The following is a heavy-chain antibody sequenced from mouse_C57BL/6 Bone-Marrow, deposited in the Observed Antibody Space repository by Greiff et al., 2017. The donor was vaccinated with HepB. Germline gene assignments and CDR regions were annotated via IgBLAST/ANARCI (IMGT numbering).Heavy chain of an antibody. D-gene: IGHD1-1*01. CDR2: IYPGDGDT. CDR3: ARSYFRSYYFDF. CDR1: GYAFSSSW. J-gene: IGHJ2*01. V-gene: IGHV1-82*01. Sequence: QVQLQQSGPELVKPGASVKISCKASGYAFSSSWMNWVKQRPGKGLEWIGRIYPGDGDTNYNGKFKGKATLTADKSSSTAYMQLSSLTSEDSAVYFCARSYFRSYYFDFGGQGTTPTVSS.